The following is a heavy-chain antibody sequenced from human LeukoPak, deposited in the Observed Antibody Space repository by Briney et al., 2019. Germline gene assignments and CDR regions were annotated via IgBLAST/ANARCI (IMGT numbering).Heavy chain of an antibody. D-gene: IGHD3-22*01. CDR3: ARVDTSGFYP. CDR1: GFTFSSYG. V-gene: IGHV3-30*03. Sequence: GGSLRLSCVASGFTFSSYGMHWVRQAPGKGLEWVVVISYDGSNKYYVDSVKGRSTISRDNSKNTLYLQMGSLRAEDVAVYYCARVDTSGFYPWGQGTLVTVSS. CDR2: ISYDGSNK. J-gene: IGHJ5*02.